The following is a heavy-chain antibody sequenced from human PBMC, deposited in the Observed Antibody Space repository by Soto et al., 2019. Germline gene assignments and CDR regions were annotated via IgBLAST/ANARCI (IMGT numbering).Heavy chain of an antibody. J-gene: IGHJ2*01. Sequence: QVQLVESGGGVVQPGRSLRLSCAASGFIFSDYGMHWVRQAPGKGLEWVALIWHSGSSKYYADSVKGRFTISRDNSKDTMYLEMNNLRAEDTAVYYCLRDERSWYFDLWGRGTLVTVSS. V-gene: IGHV3-33*01. CDR3: LRDERSWYFDL. CDR2: IWHSGSSK. CDR1: GFIFSDYG.